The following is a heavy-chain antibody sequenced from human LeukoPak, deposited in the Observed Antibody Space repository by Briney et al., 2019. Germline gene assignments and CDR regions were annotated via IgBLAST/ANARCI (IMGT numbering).Heavy chain of an antibody. J-gene: IGHJ4*02. V-gene: IGHV4-38-2*02. CDR2: IDHSGST. CDR1: GYSISSGYY. Sequence: SETLSLTCTVSGYSISSGYYWGWIRQPPGKGLEWTGSIDHSGSTYYNPSLKSRVNLSLDTSKNQFSLKLNSVTAADTALYFCARQTAAYYFDVWGQGKLVTVSS. CDR3: ARQTAAYYFDV. D-gene: IGHD1-14*01.